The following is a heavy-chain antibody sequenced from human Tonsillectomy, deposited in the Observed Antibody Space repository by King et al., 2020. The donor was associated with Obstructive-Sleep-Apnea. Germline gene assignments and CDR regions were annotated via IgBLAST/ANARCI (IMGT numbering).Heavy chain of an antibody. CDR3: AGSAGYSGYDNNWFDP. V-gene: IGHV3-30*02. J-gene: IGHJ5*02. Sequence: VQLVESGGGVVQPGRSLRLSCAASGFTFSSYGMHWVRQAPGKGLEWVAFIRYDGSNEYYADSVKGRFTISRDNSKNTLYLQMNSLRAEDTAVYYCAGSAGYSGYDNNWFDPWGQGTLVTVSS. D-gene: IGHD5-12*01. CDR1: GFTFSSYG. CDR2: IRYDGSNE.